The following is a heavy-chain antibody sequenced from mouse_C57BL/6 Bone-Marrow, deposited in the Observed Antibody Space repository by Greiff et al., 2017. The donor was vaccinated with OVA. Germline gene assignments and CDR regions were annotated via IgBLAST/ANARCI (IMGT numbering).Heavy chain of an antibody. CDR2: ISSGGDYI. J-gene: IGHJ3*01. CDR1: GFTFSSYA. D-gene: IGHD1-1*01. Sequence: DVKLQESGEGLVKPGGSLKLSCAASGFTFSSYAMSWVRQTPEKRLEWVAYISSGGDYIYYADTVKGRFTISRDNARNTLYLQMSSLKSEDTAMYYCTRGITTVQGAYWGQGTLVTVSA. V-gene: IGHV5-9-1*02. CDR3: TRGITTVQGAY.